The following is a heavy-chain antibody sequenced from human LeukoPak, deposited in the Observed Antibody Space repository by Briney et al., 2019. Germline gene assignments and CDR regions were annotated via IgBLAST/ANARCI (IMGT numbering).Heavy chain of an antibody. D-gene: IGHD2-2*01. CDR1: GGSFSGYY. V-gene: IGHV4-34*01. CDR3: ARGGLYCSSSSCTPDWFDP. Sequence: SETLSLTCAVYGGSFSGYYWSWIRQPPGKGLEWIGEINHSGSTNYNPSLKSRVTISVDTSKNQFSLKLTSVTAADTAVYYCARGGLYCSSSSCTPDWFDPWAREPWSPSPQ. CDR2: INHSGST. J-gene: IGHJ5*02.